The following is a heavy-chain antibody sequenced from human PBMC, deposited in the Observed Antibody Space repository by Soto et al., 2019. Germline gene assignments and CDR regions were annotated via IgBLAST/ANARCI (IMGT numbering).Heavy chain of an antibody. V-gene: IGHV3-21*01. CDR3: AIYNSVQYPSSYCPTGCAFDF. CDR1: GFTFSSYS. D-gene: IGHD6-13*01. J-gene: IGHJ4*01. CDR2: ISSSSSYI. Sequence: PGGSLRLSCAASGFTFSSYSMNWVRQAPGKGLEWVAAISSSSSYIYYADSVKGRFTISRDNAKNSLYLQMNSLRAEDTAVYYCAIYNSVQYPSSYCPTGCAFDFWGQGTLVTVSS.